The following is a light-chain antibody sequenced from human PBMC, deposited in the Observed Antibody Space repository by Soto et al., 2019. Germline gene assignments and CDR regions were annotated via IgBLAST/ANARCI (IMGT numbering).Light chain of an antibody. V-gene: IGKV3-11*01. CDR1: QSVRRY. CDR2: DAS. CDR3: QQRGSWPFT. Sequence: EIVLTQSPATLSLSPGERAILSCRASQSVRRYLAWYQQKPGQAPRLLIYDASNRATGIPARFSGSGSGTDFSLTISSLEPEDFAIYYCQQRGSWPFTFGQGTRLEIK. J-gene: IGKJ5*01.